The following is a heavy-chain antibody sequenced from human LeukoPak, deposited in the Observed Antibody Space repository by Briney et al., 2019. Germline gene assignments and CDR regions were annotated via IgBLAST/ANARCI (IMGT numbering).Heavy chain of an antibody. CDR2: ISGRGGST. CDR1: GSTFSSYA. J-gene: IGHJ4*02. D-gene: IGHD3-3*01. CDR3: AKDLLKADFWSGQGIFDY. Sequence: GGSLRLSWAASGSTFSSYAMSWVRQAAGKGMEWVAAISGRGGSTCYADSVNGGYTISKDNSRNALYLQMNSLRAEDTAVYYCAKDLLKADFWSGQGIFDYWGQGTLVTVSS. V-gene: IGHV3-23*01.